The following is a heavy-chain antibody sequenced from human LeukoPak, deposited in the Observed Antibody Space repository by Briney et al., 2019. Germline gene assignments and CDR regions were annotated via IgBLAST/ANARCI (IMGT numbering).Heavy chain of an antibody. CDR2: IYYSGST. V-gene: IGHV4-59*12. D-gene: IGHD3-9*01. Sequence: PSETLSLTCTVSGGSISSYYWSWIRQPPGKGLEWIGYIYYSGSTNYNPSLKSRVTISVDTSKNQFSLKLSSVTAADTAVYYCARRLVTFDYWGQGTLVTVSS. CDR1: GGSISSYY. J-gene: IGHJ4*02. CDR3: ARRLVTFDY.